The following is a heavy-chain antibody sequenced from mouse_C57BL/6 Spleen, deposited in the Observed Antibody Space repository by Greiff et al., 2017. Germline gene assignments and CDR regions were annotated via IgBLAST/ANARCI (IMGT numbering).Heavy chain of an antibody. Sequence: QVQLKQSGPGLVAPSQSLSITCTVSGFSLTSYGVYWVRQPPGKGLEWLGVIWGGGSTNYNSARMSRLSISKDNSKSQVFLKMNSLQTDDTAMYYCAKRIYYYGSSYDAYWGQGTLVTVSA. CDR1: GFSLTSYG. V-gene: IGHV2-9*01. CDR3: AKRIYYYGSSYDAY. D-gene: IGHD1-1*01. J-gene: IGHJ3*01. CDR2: IWGGGST.